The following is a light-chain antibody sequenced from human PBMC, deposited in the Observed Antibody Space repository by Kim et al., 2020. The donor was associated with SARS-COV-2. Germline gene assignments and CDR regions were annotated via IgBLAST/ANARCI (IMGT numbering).Light chain of an antibody. CDR2: GAS. Sequence: PVSAGRRLTLSCRASQSVSSDVAWYQQKTGQAPRLLIYGASTRATRIPARFSGSGSGTELNLTIRSLQSEDFAVYYCQQYNNWLTFGGGTKVDIK. CDR1: QSVSSD. V-gene: IGKV3-15*01. CDR3: QQYNNWLT. J-gene: IGKJ4*01.